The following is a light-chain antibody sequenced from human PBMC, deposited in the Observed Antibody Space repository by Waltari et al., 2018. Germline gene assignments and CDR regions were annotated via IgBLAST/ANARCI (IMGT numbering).Light chain of an antibody. Sequence: QAVVTQEPSLTVAPGETVTLTCDSNTGAVTSRHYPYWFQQKPGHAPRTLIYDTSNKHAWTPARFSVALLGDKAALILSGAQPEDEAEYYCLLAYSGAWVFGGGTKLTV. CDR2: DTS. J-gene: IGLJ2*01. V-gene: IGLV7-46*01. CDR1: TGAVTSRHY. CDR3: LLAYSGAWV.